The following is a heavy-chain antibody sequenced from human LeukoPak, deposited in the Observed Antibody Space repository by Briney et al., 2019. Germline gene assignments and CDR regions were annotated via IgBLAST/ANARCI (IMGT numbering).Heavy chain of an antibody. Sequence: KPSETLSLTCTVSGGSIISSSYYWGWIRQPPGKGLEWIGSIYYSGNTDYNPSLKSRVTISVETSRNQFSLKLSSVTAADTAVYYCARDQSTIFVYYMDVWGKGTTVTVSS. CDR3: ARDQSTIFVYYMDV. V-gene: IGHV4-39*07. CDR1: GGSIISSSYY. D-gene: IGHD3-3*01. J-gene: IGHJ6*03. CDR2: IYYSGNT.